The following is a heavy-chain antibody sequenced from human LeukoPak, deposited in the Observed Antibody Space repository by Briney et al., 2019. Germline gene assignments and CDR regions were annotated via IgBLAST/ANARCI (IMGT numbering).Heavy chain of an antibody. CDR1: GYTFTGYY. V-gene: IGHV1-2*02. Sequence: ASVKVSCKASGYTFTGYYMHWVRQAPGQGLEWMGWINPNSGGTNYAQKFQGRVTMTRDTSISTAYMELSRLRSDDTAVYYCATEHRIAAAGNVSWFDPWGQGTLVTVSS. J-gene: IGHJ5*02. CDR2: INPNSGGT. D-gene: IGHD6-13*01. CDR3: ATEHRIAAAGNVSWFDP.